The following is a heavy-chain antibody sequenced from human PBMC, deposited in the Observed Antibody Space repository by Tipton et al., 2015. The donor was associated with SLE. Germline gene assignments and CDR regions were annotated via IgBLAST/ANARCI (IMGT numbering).Heavy chain of an antibody. CDR2: IYTSGST. CDR3: ARQAAGAFDI. CDR1: GGSISSGSYY. J-gene: IGHJ3*02. Sequence: TLSLTCTVSGGSISSGSYYWSWIRQPAGKGLEWIGHIYTSGSTNYNPSPKSRVTMSVDTSKNQFSLKLSSVTAADTAVYYCARQAAGAFDIWGQGTMVTVSS. D-gene: IGHD6-13*01. V-gene: IGHV4-61*09.